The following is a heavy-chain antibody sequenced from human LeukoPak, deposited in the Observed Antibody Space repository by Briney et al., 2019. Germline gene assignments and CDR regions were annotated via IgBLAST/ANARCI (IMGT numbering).Heavy chain of an antibody. D-gene: IGHD3-22*01. V-gene: IGHV1-18*01. CDR2: VSGNNGNT. CDR3: ARAAMFYYDSSGYYYVDY. Sequence: ASVKVSCKASGYIYASYGITWVRQAPGQGLEWMGWVSGNNGNTNYAQKFQGRVTMTTDTSTTTAYMDLRSLRSDDTAVYFCARAAMFYYDSSGYYYVDYWGQGTLVTVSS. CDR1: GYIYASYG. J-gene: IGHJ4*02.